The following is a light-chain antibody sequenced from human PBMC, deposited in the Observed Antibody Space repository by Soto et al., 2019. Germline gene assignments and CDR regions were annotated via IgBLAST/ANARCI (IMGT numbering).Light chain of an antibody. CDR3: QQYDNWPPIT. Sequence: EIVMTHSPATLSVSPGDGATLSCSASQSISTNLAWYQQKPGQAPRLLIYGASTRAAGIPARFRGSRSGTEFTLTISSLLSEDFAVYYCQQYDNWPPITFGQGTRLEIK. J-gene: IGKJ5*01. CDR2: GAS. CDR1: QSISTN. V-gene: IGKV3-15*01.